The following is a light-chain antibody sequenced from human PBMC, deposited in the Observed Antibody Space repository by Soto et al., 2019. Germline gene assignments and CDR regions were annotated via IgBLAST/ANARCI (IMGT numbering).Light chain of an antibody. CDR2: DVS. J-gene: IGLJ1*01. V-gene: IGLV2-14*01. CDR1: ITHFDGYNY. CDR3: NSYTTSNTRQIV. Sequence: SVVPRPADPSAPPGQSIARSCPTVITHFDGYNYVSWYQQHPGKAPKFMIYDVSNRPSGVSTRFSGSKSGNTASLTISGLQAEDEADYYCNSYTTSNTRQIVFGTGTKVTVL.